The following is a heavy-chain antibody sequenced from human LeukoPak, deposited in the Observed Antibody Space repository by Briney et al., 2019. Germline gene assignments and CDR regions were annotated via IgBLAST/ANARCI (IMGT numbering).Heavy chain of an antibody. CDR3: ARAYSRSYSHFDD. CDR1: GGSVSNLY. Sequence: SETLSLTCTVSGGSVSNLYSSWIRQPPGKGLEWIGYIYTSGSTNYNPSLKSRVTISVDTSKNQFSLRLSSVTAADTAMYFCARAYSRSYSHFDDWGQGTLVTVSS. J-gene: IGHJ4*02. V-gene: IGHV4-4*09. D-gene: IGHD1-26*01. CDR2: IYTSGST.